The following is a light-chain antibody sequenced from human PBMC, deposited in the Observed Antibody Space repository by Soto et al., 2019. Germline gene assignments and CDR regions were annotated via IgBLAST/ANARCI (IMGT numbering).Light chain of an antibody. CDR3: QHFYTYSPWT. V-gene: IGKV1-5*03. CDR2: WAS. Sequence: DIQMTQSPSTLSAYVGDRVTITCRASQNINNRLAWYQQRPGKSPKLLVYWASTLESGVPSRFSVSGSGTEFTLSISGLQPDDFATYYCQHFYTYSPWTFGQGTKVDIK. CDR1: QNINNR. J-gene: IGKJ1*01.